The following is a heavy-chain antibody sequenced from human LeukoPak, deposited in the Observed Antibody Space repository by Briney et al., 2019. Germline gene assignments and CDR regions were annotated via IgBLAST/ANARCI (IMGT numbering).Heavy chain of an antibody. V-gene: IGHV1-69*01. Sequence: ASVKVSCKASGDTFSSYAISWVRQAPGQGLEWMGGIIPIFGTANYAQKFQGRVTITADESTSTAYMELSSLRSEDTAVYYCARTYYDFWSGHRATYYYYYMDVWGKGTTVTVSS. CDR2: IIPIFGTA. CDR1: GDTFSSYA. CDR3: ARTYYDFWSGHRATYYYYYMDV. D-gene: IGHD3-3*01. J-gene: IGHJ6*03.